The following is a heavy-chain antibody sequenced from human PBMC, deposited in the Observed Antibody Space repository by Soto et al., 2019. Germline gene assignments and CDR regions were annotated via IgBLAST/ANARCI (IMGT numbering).Heavy chain of an antibody. Sequence: SETLSLTCAVYGGSFRGYYWSWIRQPPGKGLEWIGEINHSGSTNYNPSLKSRVTISVDTSKNQFSLKLSSVTAADTAVYYCARVRSYGTDYWGQGTLVTVSS. CDR3: ARVRSYGTDY. CDR1: GGSFRGYY. D-gene: IGHD5-18*01. CDR2: INHSGST. V-gene: IGHV4-34*01. J-gene: IGHJ4*02.